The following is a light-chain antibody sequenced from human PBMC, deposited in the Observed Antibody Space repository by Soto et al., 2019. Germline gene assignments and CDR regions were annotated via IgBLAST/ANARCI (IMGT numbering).Light chain of an antibody. CDR2: DAS. Sequence: DIQMTQSPSTLSASVGDRVTITCRASQSISSYLAWFQQTPGRAPKLLIYDASSLESGVPSSFSGSGSGTKFTLTISSLQPDDFATYYCQHYNIYPWTFGQGTKV. J-gene: IGKJ1*01. CDR1: QSISSY. CDR3: QHYNIYPWT. V-gene: IGKV1-5*01.